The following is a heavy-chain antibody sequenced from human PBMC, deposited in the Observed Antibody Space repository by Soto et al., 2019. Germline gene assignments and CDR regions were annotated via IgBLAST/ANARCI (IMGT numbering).Heavy chain of an antibody. CDR3: ARDQLYYNDISGRPLNAFDV. J-gene: IGHJ3*01. V-gene: IGHV3-48*01. Sequence: GGSLRLSCAASGFTFRNYGMNWVRQAPGKGREWVSHIGIGSSTKYYADSVKGRFTISRDNAKNSLYLQMNSLRAEYTAVYYCARDQLYYNDISGRPLNAFDVWGQGTMVTVSS. D-gene: IGHD3-22*01. CDR1: GFTFRNYG. CDR2: IGIGSSTK.